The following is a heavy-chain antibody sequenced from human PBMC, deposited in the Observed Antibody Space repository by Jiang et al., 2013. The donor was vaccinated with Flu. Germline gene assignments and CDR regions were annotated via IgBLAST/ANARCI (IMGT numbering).Heavy chain of an antibody. CDR3: ARFNVGDDILTGYYPYYYCGMDV. J-gene: IGHJ6*02. CDR2: INTNTGNP. CDR1: GYTFTSYA. V-gene: IGHV7-4-1*02. Sequence: QSGSELKKPGASVKVSCKASGYTFTSYAMNWVRQAPGQGLEWMGWINTNTGNPTYAQGFTGRFVFSLDISVSTAYLQISSLKAEDTAVYYCARFNVGDDILTGYYPYYYCGMDVWGQGTTVAVSS. D-gene: IGHD3-9*01.